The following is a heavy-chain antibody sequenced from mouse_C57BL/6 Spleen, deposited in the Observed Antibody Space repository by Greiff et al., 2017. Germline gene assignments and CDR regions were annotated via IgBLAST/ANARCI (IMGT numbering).Heavy chain of an antibody. CDR2: IDPEDGDT. CDR1: GFNIKDYY. Sequence: VQLQQSGAELVRPGASVKLSCTASGFNIKDYYMHWVKQRPEQGLEWIGRIDPEDGDTEYAPEFQGKATMTADTSSNTAYLQLSSLTSEDTAVYYCTRGDYSNYFAWFAYWGQGTLVTVSA. J-gene: IGHJ3*01. V-gene: IGHV14-1*01. CDR3: TRGDYSNYFAWFAY. D-gene: IGHD2-5*01.